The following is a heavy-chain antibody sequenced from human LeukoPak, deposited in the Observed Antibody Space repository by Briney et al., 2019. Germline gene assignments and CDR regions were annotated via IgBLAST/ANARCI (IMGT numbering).Heavy chain of an antibody. CDR2: IYDGGRT. Sequence: GGSLRLSCAASGFTVSSNYMSWVRQAPGKGLEWVSIIYDGGRTNYADSAKGRFTISRDNSKNTLYLQMNSLRAEDTAVYYCARGVRGYSHGSRFDYWGQGTLVTVSS. CDR1: GFTVSSNY. D-gene: IGHD5-18*01. V-gene: IGHV3-53*01. J-gene: IGHJ4*02. CDR3: ARGVRGYSHGSRFDY.